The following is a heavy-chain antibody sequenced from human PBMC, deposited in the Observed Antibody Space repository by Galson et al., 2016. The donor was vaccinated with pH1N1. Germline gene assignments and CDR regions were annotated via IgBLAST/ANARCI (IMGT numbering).Heavy chain of an antibody. CDR2: IKQDGSEK. Sequence: SLRLSCAASGFTFSSYWMSWVRQAPGKGLERVANIKQDGSEKYYVDSVKGRFTISRDNAKNSLYLQMNSLRAEDTAVYYCARTGAPWDSYYYYYAMDVWGQGTTVTVSS. J-gene: IGHJ6*02. CDR3: ARTGAPWDSYYYYYAMDV. V-gene: IGHV3-7*03. D-gene: IGHD1-26*01. CDR1: GFTFSSYW.